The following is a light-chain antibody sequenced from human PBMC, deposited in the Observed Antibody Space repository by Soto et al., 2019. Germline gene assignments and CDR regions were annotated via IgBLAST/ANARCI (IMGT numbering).Light chain of an antibody. V-gene: IGKV3-11*01. Sequence: EIVLTQSPATLSLSPGERATLSCRASQSVSSYLAWYQQKPGQAPRLLIYDASNRATGIPARFSRSGSGTDFTLTISSLVPEDFAVYYCQQRSNWPLTFGGGTKVEIK. J-gene: IGKJ4*01. CDR1: QSVSSY. CDR3: QQRSNWPLT. CDR2: DAS.